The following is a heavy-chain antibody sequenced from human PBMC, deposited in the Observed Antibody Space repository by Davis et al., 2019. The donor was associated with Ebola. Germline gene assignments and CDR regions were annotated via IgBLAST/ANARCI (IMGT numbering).Heavy chain of an antibody. V-gene: IGHV1-2*02. CDR1: GYTFTGYY. J-gene: IGHJ6*02. CDR3: ARGLWFGEWKVSHYYGMDV. Sequence: ASVKVSCKASGYTFTGYYMHWVRQAPGQGLEWMGWINPNSGGTNYAQKFQGRVTMTRDTSISTAYMEVSRLRSDDTAVYYCARGLWFGEWKVSHYYGMDVWGQGTTVTVSS. D-gene: IGHD3-10*01. CDR2: INPNSGGT.